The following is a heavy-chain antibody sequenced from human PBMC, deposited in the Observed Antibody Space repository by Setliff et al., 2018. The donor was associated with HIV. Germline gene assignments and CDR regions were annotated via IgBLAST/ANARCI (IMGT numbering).Heavy chain of an antibody. CDR2: IYWDDDK. CDR1: GFSLNTAGVG. J-gene: IGHJ4*02. Sequence: SGPTLVNPTQALTLTCSFSGFSLNTAGVGVAWIRQPPGKALEWLALIYWDDDKRFSPSMSSKLTITKDTSKNQVFLTMANMDPVDTATYFCAHYYDSSGFYNTFDYWGQGALVTVSS. V-gene: IGHV2-5*02. D-gene: IGHD3-22*01. CDR3: AHYYDSSGFYNTFDY.